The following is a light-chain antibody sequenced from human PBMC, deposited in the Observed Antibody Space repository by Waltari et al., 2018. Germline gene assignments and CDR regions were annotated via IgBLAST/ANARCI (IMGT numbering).Light chain of an antibody. CDR1: QSVSTN. Sequence: IVMTQSPATLSVSPGERVTLSCRASQSVSTNLAWFQQKPGQAPRPLIYVASTRATGIPARFSGGGSGTEFTLTISSLQSEDFAVYYCHQYNYWPPTFGQGTKLEIK. CDR2: VAS. J-gene: IGKJ1*01. CDR3: HQYNYWPPT. V-gene: IGKV3-15*01.